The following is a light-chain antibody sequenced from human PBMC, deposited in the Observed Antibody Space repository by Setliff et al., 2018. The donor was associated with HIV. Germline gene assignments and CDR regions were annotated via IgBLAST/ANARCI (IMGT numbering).Light chain of an antibody. CDR2: DVV. Sequence: QSALAQPASVSGSPGQSIAISCTGTTSDIGGYNYVSWYQQHPGKAPKLIIFDVVKRPSGVSDRFSGSKSGNTASLTISGLQGEDEADYYCSSYTISTTPSGSAFGGGTKVTVL. CDR1: TSDIGGYNY. CDR3: SSYTISTTPSGSA. V-gene: IGLV2-14*03. J-gene: IGLJ1*01.